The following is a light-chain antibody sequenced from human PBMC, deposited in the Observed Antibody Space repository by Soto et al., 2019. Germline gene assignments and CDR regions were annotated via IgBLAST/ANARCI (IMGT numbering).Light chain of an antibody. V-gene: IGLV2-14*01. CDR3: SSFTTYNTRV. CDR1: NSDIGAYNF. Sequence: QYPLTQPATVSASPGQSNASSCTGTNSDIGAYNFVSSYQQYPGKAPKLIIHEVNHRPSGVSDRFSGSMSGNAASLTISGLQADDEADYYCSSFTTYNTRVFGTGTKVTV. CDR2: EVN. J-gene: IGLJ1*01.